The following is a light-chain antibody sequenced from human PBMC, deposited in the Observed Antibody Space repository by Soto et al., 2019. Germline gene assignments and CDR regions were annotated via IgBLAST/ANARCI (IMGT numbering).Light chain of an antibody. J-gene: IGKJ4*01. CDR3: LQDYTYPLT. Sequence: ATQMTQSPSSLSASVGDRVTITCRPSQYISNDLGWYQQKAGKAPKLLIFAEYTLQSGVPSRFSVSGSGSHFTLTITSLQPEDVATYYCLQDYTYPLTFGGGTKVEI. CDR1: QYISND. CDR2: AEY. V-gene: IGKV1-6*01.